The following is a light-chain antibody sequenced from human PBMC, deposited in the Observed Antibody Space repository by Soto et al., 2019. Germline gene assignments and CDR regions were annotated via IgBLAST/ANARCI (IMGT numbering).Light chain of an antibody. Sequence: QSVLTQPASVSGSPGQSITISCTGTSSDVGGYNFVSWYQQHPGKAPKLMIYEVTNRPSGVSNRFSASKSGNTASLTISGLQPEDEADYYCSSYTTSTTWVFGGGTKLTVL. V-gene: IGLV2-14*01. CDR1: SSDVGGYNF. CDR2: EVT. J-gene: IGLJ3*02. CDR3: SSYTTSTTWV.